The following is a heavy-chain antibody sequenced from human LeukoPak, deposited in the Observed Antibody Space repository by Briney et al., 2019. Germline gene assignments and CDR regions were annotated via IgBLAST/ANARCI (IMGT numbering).Heavy chain of an antibody. CDR2: IYHSGSP. J-gene: IGHJ4*02. Sequence: RSSETLSLTCAVSGGSISSNNWWGWVRQPPGKGLEWIGEIYHSGSPNYNPSLKSRVTISVDKSRSHFSLNLSSVTAADTAVYYCARVNINNWHSCDYWGQGTLVTVSS. CDR3: ARVNINNWHSCDY. D-gene: IGHD1-1*01. V-gene: IGHV4-4*02. CDR1: GGSISSNNW.